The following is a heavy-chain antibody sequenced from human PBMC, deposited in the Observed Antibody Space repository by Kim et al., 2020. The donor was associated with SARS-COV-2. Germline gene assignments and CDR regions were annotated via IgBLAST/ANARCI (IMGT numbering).Heavy chain of an antibody. V-gene: IGHV3-21*01. CDR3: ASIAAAGFETYYYYGMDV. Sequence: GGSLRLSCAASGFTLSSYSMNWVRQAPGKGLEWVSSISSSSSYIYYADSVKGRFTISRDNAKNSLYLQMNSLRAEDTAVYYCASIAAAGFETYYYYGMDVWGQGTTVTVSS. J-gene: IGHJ6*02. CDR1: GFTLSSYS. D-gene: IGHD6-13*01. CDR2: ISSSSSYI.